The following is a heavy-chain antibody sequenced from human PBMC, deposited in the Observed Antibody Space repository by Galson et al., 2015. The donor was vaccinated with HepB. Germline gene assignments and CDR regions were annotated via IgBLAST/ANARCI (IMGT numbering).Heavy chain of an antibody. Sequence: SLRLSCAASGFTFSSYAMHWVRQAPGKGLEWVAVISYDGSNKYYADSVKGRFTISRDNSKNTLYLQMNSLRAEDTAVYYCARGDYDILTGYWNFDYWGQGTLVTVSS. CDR2: ISYDGSNK. CDR1: GFTFSSYA. J-gene: IGHJ4*02. D-gene: IGHD3-9*01. CDR3: ARGDYDILTGYWNFDY. V-gene: IGHV3-30*04.